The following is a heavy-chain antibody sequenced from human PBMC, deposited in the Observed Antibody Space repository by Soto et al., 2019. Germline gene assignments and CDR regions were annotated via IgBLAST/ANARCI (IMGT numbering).Heavy chain of an antibody. V-gene: IGHV3-11*01. Sequence: GGSLRLSCAASGFTFSDYYMSWIRQAPGKGLEWVSYISSSGSTIYYADSVKGRFTISRDNAKNSLYLQMNSLRAEDTAVYYCASSVAGTARPAEPFVLWGQATMATVSS. CDR1: GFTFSDYY. D-gene: IGHD6-19*01. CDR2: ISSSGSTI. J-gene: IGHJ3*01. CDR3: ASSVAGTARPAEPFVL.